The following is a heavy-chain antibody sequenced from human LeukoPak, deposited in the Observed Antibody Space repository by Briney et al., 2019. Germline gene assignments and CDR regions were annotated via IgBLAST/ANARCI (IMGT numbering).Heavy chain of an antibody. J-gene: IGHJ5*02. CDR2: ISGSGDST. Sequence: PGGSLRLSCAASGFIFSNYAMGWVRQAPGKGLEWVSAISGSGDSTYYTDSVKGRFTISRDNSKNRMYLQMNSLRAEDTAVYYCAKDPTPTDIVLMVYAVNWFDPWGQGTLVTVSS. D-gene: IGHD2-8*01. V-gene: IGHV3-23*01. CDR1: GFIFSNYA. CDR3: AKDPTPTDIVLMVYAVNWFDP.